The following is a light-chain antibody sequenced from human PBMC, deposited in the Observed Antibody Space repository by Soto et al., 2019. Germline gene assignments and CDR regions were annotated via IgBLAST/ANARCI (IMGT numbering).Light chain of an antibody. CDR3: SSHSSSSADDV. CDR2: EVN. CDR1: TRDFGYYDY. J-gene: IGLJ1*01. Sequence: DVPLPASASPSPALALPSSGTSQTRDFGYYDYVSWYQHHSGKAPKLIIYEVNNRPSGVSNRFSGSKSVNTASLTISGLQAEDEADYYCSSHSSSSADDVFVTGTKGNVL. V-gene: IGLV2-14*01.